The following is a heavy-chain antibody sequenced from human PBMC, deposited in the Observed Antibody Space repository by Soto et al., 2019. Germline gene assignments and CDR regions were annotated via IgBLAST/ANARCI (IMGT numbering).Heavy chain of an antibody. D-gene: IGHD2-15*01. CDR2: IWYDGSNK. Sequence: GXSLRLSCAASGFTFSSYGLHWFRQAPGNGLEWVAVIWYDGSNKYYADSVKGRFTISRDNSKNTLYLQMNSLRAEDTAVYYCARGGADCSGGSCFIDAFDIWGQGTMVTVSS. CDR3: ARGGADCSGGSCFIDAFDI. V-gene: IGHV3-33*01. CDR1: GFTFSSYG. J-gene: IGHJ3*02.